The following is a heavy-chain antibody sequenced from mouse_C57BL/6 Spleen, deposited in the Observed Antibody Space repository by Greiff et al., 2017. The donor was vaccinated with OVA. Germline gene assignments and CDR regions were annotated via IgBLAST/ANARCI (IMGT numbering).Heavy chain of an antibody. Sequence: EVKVEESGPELVKPGDSVKISCKASGYSFTGYFMNWVMQSHGKSLEWIGRINPYNGDTFYNQKFKGKATLTVDKSSSTAHMELRSLTSEDSAVYYCARPTIVRGAMDYWGQGTSVTVSS. CDR3: ARPTIVRGAMDY. CDR2: INPYNGDT. D-gene: IGHD2-12*01. J-gene: IGHJ4*01. V-gene: IGHV1-20*01. CDR1: GYSFTGYF.